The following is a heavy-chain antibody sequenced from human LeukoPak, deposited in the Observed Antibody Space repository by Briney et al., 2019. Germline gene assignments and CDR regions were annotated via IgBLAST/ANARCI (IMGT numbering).Heavy chain of an antibody. CDR1: GGSISSYY. Sequence: SETLSLTCTVSGGSISSYYWSWIRQPAGKGLEWIGRIYTSGSTNYNPSLKSRVTMSVDTSKNQFSLKLSSVTAADTAVYYCARRWAVGATESTFYYYYYYMDVWGKGTTVTVSS. J-gene: IGHJ6*03. CDR2: IYTSGST. V-gene: IGHV4-4*07. D-gene: IGHD1-26*01. CDR3: ARRWAVGATESTFYYYYYYMDV.